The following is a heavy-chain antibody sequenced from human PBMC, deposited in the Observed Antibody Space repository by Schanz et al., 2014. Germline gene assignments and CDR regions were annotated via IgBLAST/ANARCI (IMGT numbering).Heavy chain of an antibody. CDR1: GDSISSTSYY. CDR3: ARLWGGWRIPDY. V-gene: IGHV4-39*01. D-gene: IGHD6-19*01. J-gene: IGHJ4*02. CDR2: IYYSGST. Sequence: QLQMQESGPGLVKPSETLSLTCSVSGDSISSTSYYWGWIRQPPGKGLEWIGSIYYSGSTYYNASLKRRVTIPVDTSKNQSSLKLTSVTAADSAVYYCARLWGGWRIPDYWGQGTLVTVSS.